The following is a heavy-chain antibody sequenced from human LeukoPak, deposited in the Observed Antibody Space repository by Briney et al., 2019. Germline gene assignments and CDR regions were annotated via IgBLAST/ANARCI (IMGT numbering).Heavy chain of an antibody. CDR2: IYYSGST. CDR1: GGAISSSHYY. D-gene: IGHD3-22*01. V-gene: IGHV4-39*07. J-gene: IGHJ4*02. Sequence: SEALSLTCTVSGGAISSSHYYWGWVRQPPGKGLEWIGSIYYSGSTSYNSSLKSRVTISVDTYKNQFSLKLSSVTAADTAVYYCAILPARDTYYYDSSGYYRPGVHWGQGTLVTVSS. CDR3: AILPARDTYYYDSSGYYRPGVH.